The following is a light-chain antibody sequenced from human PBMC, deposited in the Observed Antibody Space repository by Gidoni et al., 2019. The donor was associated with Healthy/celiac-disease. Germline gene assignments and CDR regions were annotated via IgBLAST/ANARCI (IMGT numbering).Light chain of an antibody. Sequence: DIVMTQSPDSLAVSLGERATINCKSSQSVLYSSNNKNYLACYQQKPGQPPKLLIYWASTRESGVPDRFSGSGSGTDFTLTISSLQAEDVAVYYGQQYYSRATFGQGTKLEIK. CDR3: QQYYSRAT. CDR1: QSVLYSSNNKNY. V-gene: IGKV4-1*01. J-gene: IGKJ2*01. CDR2: WAS.